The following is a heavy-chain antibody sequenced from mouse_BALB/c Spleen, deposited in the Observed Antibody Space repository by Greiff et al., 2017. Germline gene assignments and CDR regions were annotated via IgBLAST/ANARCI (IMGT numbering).Heavy chain of an antibody. CDR2: IDPANGNT. V-gene: IGHV14-3*02. J-gene: IGHJ1*01. CDR3: AGTPYWYFDV. CDR1: GFNIKDSY. Sequence: VQLKESGAELVKPGASVKLSCTASGFNIKDSYMHWVKQRPEQGLEWIGRIDPANGNTKYDPKFQGKATITADTSSNTAYLQLSSLTSEDTAVYYCAGTPYWYFDVWGAGTTVTVSS.